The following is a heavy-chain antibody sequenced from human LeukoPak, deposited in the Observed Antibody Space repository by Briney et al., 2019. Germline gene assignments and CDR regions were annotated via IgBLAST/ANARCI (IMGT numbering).Heavy chain of an antibody. Sequence: PSETLSLTCAVYGGSFSGYYWSWIRQPPGRGLEWIGNIYYSGSTYYSPSLKSRVTVSVDTSKNQFSLKLSSVTAADTAVYYCARQSTIAAARIDPWGQGTLVTVSS. V-gene: IGHV4-34*01. J-gene: IGHJ5*02. CDR2: IYYSGST. CDR1: GGSFSGYY. CDR3: ARQSTIAAARIDP. D-gene: IGHD6-25*01.